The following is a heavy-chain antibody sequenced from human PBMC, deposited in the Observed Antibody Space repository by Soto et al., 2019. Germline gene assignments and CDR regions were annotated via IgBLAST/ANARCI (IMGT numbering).Heavy chain of an antibody. D-gene: IGHD6-13*01. CDR1: GFTFSSYA. CDR2: ISGSGGST. J-gene: IGHJ5*02. Sequence: VQLLESGGGLVQPGGSLRLSCAASGFTFSSYAMSWVRQAPGKGLEWVSAISGSGGSTYYADSVKGRFTISRDNSKNTLYLQMNSLRAEDTAVYYCAKDSSPSSSWFAVGPNWFDPWGQGTLVTVSS. CDR3: AKDSSPSSSWFAVGPNWFDP. V-gene: IGHV3-23*01.